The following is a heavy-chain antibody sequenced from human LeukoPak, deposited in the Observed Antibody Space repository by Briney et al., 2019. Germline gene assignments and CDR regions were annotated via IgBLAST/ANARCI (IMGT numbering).Heavy chain of an antibody. CDR3: AKGGTRTPLDY. CDR2: LYSGGNT. Sequence: GGSLRLSCAASGFTVSSNYMSWVRQAPGKGLEWVSVLYSGGNTYYADSVKGRFTISRDNSKNTLYLQMNSLRAEDTAVYYCAKGGTRTPLDYWGQGTLVTVSS. CDR1: GFTVSSNY. V-gene: IGHV3-66*01. J-gene: IGHJ4*02. D-gene: IGHD2-2*01.